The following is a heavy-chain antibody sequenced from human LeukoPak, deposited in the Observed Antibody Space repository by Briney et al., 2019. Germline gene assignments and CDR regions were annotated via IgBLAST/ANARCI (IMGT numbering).Heavy chain of an antibody. J-gene: IGHJ4*02. CDR3: TRLDPDQLVGFDC. V-gene: IGHV3-73*01. CDR2: IRSKVDNYAT. D-gene: IGHD6-6*01. CDR1: GFTISCSA. Sequence: GGTLRLSCAASGFTISCSAMHWVRQASGKGLEWIGRIRSKVDNYATQYAASVKGRFTISRDDSKNTAYLQMNSLKIEDPAVYYCTRLDPDQLVGFDCWVQGTLVTVSS.